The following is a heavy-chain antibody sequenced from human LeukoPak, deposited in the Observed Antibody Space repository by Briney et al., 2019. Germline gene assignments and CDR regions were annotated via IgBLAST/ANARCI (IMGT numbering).Heavy chain of an antibody. Sequence: GGSLRLSCAASGFTLSNYWMHWVRQAPGKGLVWVSRINSDGSSTSYADSVKGRFTISRDNAKNTLYLQMNSLRAEDTAVYYCASGSYRDEFDYWGQGTLVTVSS. CDR3: ASGSYRDEFDY. V-gene: IGHV3-74*01. CDR2: INSDGSST. J-gene: IGHJ4*02. D-gene: IGHD1-26*01. CDR1: GFTLSNYW.